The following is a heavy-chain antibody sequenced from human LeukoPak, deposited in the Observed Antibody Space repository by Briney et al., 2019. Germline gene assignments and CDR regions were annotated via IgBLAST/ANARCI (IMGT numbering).Heavy chain of an antibody. V-gene: IGHV3-11*04. CDR3: ARSDSSGYYWNWFDP. J-gene: IGHJ5*02. CDR2: ISSSSSTI. CDR1: GFIFSDYY. D-gene: IGHD3-22*01. Sequence: GGSLRLSCAASGFIFSDYYMSWIRQAPGKGLEWVSYISSSSSTIYYADSVKGRFTISRDNAKNSLYLQMNSLRAEDTAVYYCARSDSSGYYWNWFDPWGQGTLVTVSS.